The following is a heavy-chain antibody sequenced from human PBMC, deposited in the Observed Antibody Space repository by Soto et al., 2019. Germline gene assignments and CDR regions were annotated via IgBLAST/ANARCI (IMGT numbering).Heavy chain of an antibody. J-gene: IGHJ3*02. Sequence: QVQLVESGGGVVQPGRSLRLSCAASGFTFSSYGMHWVRQAPGKGLEWVAVIWDDGSNKYYADSVKGRFTISRDNSKNTLYLQMNSLRAEDTAVYYCAREDSAYDAFDIWGQGTMVTVSS. V-gene: IGHV3-33*01. D-gene: IGHD3-10*01. CDR2: IWDDGSNK. CDR1: GFTFSSYG. CDR3: AREDSAYDAFDI.